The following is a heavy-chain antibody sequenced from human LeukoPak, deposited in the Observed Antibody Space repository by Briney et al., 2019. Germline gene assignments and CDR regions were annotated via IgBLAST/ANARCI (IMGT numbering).Heavy chain of an antibody. CDR1: GFTFDDYA. J-gene: IGHJ3*02. Sequence: GGSLRLSCAASGFTFDDYAMHWVRQAPGKGLEWVSGISWNSGSIGYADSVKGRFTISRDNAKNSLYLQMNSLRAEDTAVYYCARDTTTVVTHDAFDIWGQGTMVTVSS. D-gene: IGHD4-23*01. V-gene: IGHV3-9*01. CDR3: ARDTTTVVTHDAFDI. CDR2: ISWNSGSI.